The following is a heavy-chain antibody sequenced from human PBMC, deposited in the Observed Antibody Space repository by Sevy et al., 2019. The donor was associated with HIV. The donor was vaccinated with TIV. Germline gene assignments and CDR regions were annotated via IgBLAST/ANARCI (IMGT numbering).Heavy chain of an antibody. CDR2: IYTSGST. D-gene: IGHD3-3*01. CDR3: ARDMLDYDFWSGYFSNYYGMDV. J-gene: IGHJ6*02. CDR1: GGSISSYY. V-gene: IGHV4-4*07. Sequence: SETLSLTCTVSGGSISSYYWSWIRQPAGKGLEWIGRIYTSGSTNYNPSLKSRVTMSVDTSKNQFSLKLSSVTAADTAVYYCARDMLDYDFWSGYFSNYYGMDVWGQGTTVTVSS.